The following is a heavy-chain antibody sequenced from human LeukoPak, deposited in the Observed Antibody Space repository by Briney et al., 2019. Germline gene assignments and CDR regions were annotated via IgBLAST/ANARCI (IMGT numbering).Heavy chain of an antibody. D-gene: IGHD1-26*01. CDR2: IYYGGST. J-gene: IGHJ5*02. V-gene: IGHV4-39*07. CDR1: GGSISRSSFY. Sequence: SETLSLTCTVSGGSISRSSFYWGWIRQPPGKGLEWIGSIYYGGSTYYNPSLKSRVTISADTSKNQFSLKLGSVTAADTAVYYCTREWKLHSWFDPWGQGTLVTVSS. CDR3: TREWKLHSWFDP.